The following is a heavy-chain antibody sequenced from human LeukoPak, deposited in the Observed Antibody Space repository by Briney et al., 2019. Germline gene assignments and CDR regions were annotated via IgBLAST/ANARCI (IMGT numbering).Heavy chain of an antibody. V-gene: IGHV4-38-2*01. J-gene: IGHJ3*02. D-gene: IGHD4-17*01. CDR1: GYSISSGYY. CDR2: NYHSGST. CDR3: ARPRFDYGDYVVIDAFDI. Sequence: PSETLSLTCAVSGYSISSGYYWGWIRQPPGKGLEWIGSNYHSGSTYYNPSLKSRVTISVDTSKNQFSLKLSSVTAADTAVYYRARPRFDYGDYVVIDAFDIWGQGTMVTVSS.